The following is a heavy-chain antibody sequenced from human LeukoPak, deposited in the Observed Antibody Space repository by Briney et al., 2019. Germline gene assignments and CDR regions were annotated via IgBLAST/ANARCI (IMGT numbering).Heavy chain of an antibody. V-gene: IGHV3-48*04. D-gene: IGHD2-15*01. CDR1: GFTFSSYS. CDR2: ISSSGSTI. Sequence: GGSLRLSCAASGFTFSSYSMNWVRQAPGKGLEWVSYISSSGSTIYYADSVKGRFTISRDNAKNSLYLQMNSLRAEDTAVYYCARDKLDIVVVDAFDIWGQGTMVTVSS. CDR3: ARDKLDIVVVDAFDI. J-gene: IGHJ3*02.